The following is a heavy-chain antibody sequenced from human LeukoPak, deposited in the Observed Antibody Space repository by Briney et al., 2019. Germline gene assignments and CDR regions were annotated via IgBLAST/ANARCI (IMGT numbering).Heavy chain of an antibody. V-gene: IGHV3-33*01. Sequence: GGSLRLSCAASGFSFRTFGMHWVRQAPGKGLEWVAVIYFDGSNPDYAESVKGRFTISRDNSRNTLFLQMNNLRVEDTAVYFCTRGRFDQLRQFEYWGQGTVVTVPS. J-gene: IGHJ4*02. CDR1: GFSFRTFG. D-gene: IGHD2-2*01. CDR3: TRGRFDQLRQFEY. CDR2: IYFDGSNP.